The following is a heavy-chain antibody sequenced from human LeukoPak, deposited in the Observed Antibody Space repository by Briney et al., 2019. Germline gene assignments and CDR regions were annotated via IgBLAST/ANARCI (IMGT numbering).Heavy chain of an antibody. D-gene: IGHD3-9*01. Sequence: ASVKVSCKASGYTFTTYGISWVRQAPGQGLEWLGRISVYNGNTNYAQKLQGRVTMTTDTSPSTAYMELRSLRSDDTAVYYCARMILLPGDVLTVPPRGFDYWGQGTLVTVSS. V-gene: IGHV1-18*01. CDR1: GYTFTTYG. J-gene: IGHJ4*02. CDR2: ISVYNGNT. CDR3: ARMILLPGDVLTVPPRGFDY.